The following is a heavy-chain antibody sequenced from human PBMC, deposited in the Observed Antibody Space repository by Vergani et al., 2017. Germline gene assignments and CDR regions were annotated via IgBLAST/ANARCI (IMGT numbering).Heavy chain of an antibody. J-gene: IGHJ6*03. V-gene: IGHV4-34*01. CDR2: IDHTGRP. CDR3: ARLNTETNGHLYYYYYMDV. D-gene: IGHD4-11*01. Sequence: QVQLQQWGGGLLKPSETLSLTCVVNGGSFTSYHWTWIRQSPGEGLEWVGDIDHTGRPDYNPSLKSLLTMSVDKSLNQFSLTLNSVTATETAIYFCARLNTETNGHLYYYYYMDVWGQGTAVTVS. CDR1: GGSFTSYH.